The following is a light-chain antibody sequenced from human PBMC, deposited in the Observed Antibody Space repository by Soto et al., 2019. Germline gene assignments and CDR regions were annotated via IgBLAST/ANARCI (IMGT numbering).Light chain of an antibody. CDR3: QHHGQLPIT. J-gene: IGKJ5*01. Sequence: EIVVTKSPSTLSVSPGERAPLSCTASQSVNSNYLAWYQQKPGQAPRLLIYGISKRATDIPDRFSGSGSGTEFTLTISSLQPEDFATYYCQHHGQLPITFGQGTRLEI. CDR1: QSVNSNY. CDR2: GIS. V-gene: IGKV3-20*01.